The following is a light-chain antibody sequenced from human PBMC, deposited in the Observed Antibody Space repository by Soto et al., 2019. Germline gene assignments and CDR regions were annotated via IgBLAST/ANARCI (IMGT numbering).Light chain of an antibody. CDR2: KAS. Sequence: DIQMTQSPSTLSASVGDRVTITCRASQSISVWLAWYQQKPGKAPKLLIYKASSLESGIPSRFSGSGSATEFTPTISSLQPDDFASYYCQQYHTSSAFGQGTKVEIK. CDR1: QSISVW. V-gene: IGKV1-5*03. J-gene: IGKJ1*01. CDR3: QQYHTSSA.